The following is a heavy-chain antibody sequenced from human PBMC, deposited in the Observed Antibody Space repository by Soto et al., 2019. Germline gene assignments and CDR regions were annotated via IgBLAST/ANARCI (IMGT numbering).Heavy chain of an antibody. Sequence: QVQLVESGGGVVQPGRSLKLSCAASGFTFSNYAIHWVRQAPGKGLEWVAVIASDGKDKRYADSAKSRFTISRDNSKNTVYLQMNSLRGEDTAVYYCAKDGAIGAADYFFDYWGQGSLVTVSS. J-gene: IGHJ4*02. CDR2: IASDGKDK. V-gene: IGHV3-30*18. CDR3: AKDGAIGAADYFFDY. CDR1: GFTFSNYA. D-gene: IGHD6-13*01.